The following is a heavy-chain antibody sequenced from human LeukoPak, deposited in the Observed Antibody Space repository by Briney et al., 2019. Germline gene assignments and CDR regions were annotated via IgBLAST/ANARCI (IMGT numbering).Heavy chain of an antibody. D-gene: IGHD5-24*01. Sequence: GGSLRLSCAASGLTFSSYAMHWVRQAPGKGLEWVAVISYDGSNKYYADSVKGRFTISRDNSKNTLYLQMNSLRAEDTAVYYCARGGDGYNWSFDYWGQRTLVTVSS. CDR3: ARGGDGYNWSFDY. CDR2: ISYDGSNK. J-gene: IGHJ4*02. CDR1: GLTFSSYA. V-gene: IGHV3-30-3*01.